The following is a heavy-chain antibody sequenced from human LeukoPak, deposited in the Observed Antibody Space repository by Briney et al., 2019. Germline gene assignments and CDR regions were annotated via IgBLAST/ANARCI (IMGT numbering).Heavy chain of an antibody. J-gene: IGHJ4*02. CDR1: GGSISSGSYY. D-gene: IGHD6-13*01. V-gene: IGHV4-61*02. CDR2: IYTSGST. CDR3: ASFRIAAAPEDY. Sequence: PSETLSLTCTVSGGSISSGSYYWSWIRQPAGKGLEWIGRIYTSGSTNYNPSLKSRVTISVDTSKNQFSLSLSSATAADTAVYYCASFRIAAAPEDYWGQGTLVIVSS.